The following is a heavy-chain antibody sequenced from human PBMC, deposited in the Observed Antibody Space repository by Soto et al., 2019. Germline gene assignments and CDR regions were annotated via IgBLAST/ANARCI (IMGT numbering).Heavy chain of an antibody. CDR2: IYPNGGTT. J-gene: IGHJ4*02. CDR3: VRDNSGFDY. Sequence: GASVKVSCKTSGYTFTNNYMHWVRQAPGQGLEWMGMIYPNGGTTDYAQKFQGRVTMTSDTSTTTVYMGLSSLTADDRAVYYCVRDNSGFDYWGQGTVVTVSS. CDR1: GYTFTNNY. V-gene: IGHV1-46*03. D-gene: IGHD6-13*01.